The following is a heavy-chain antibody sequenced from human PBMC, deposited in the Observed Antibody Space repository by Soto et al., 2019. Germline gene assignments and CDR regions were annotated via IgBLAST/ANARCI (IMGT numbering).Heavy chain of an antibody. CDR2: IYYSGST. V-gene: IGHV4-39*01. CDR1: GGAISSSSYY. J-gene: IGHJ6*02. D-gene: IGHD3-16*01. CDR3: AGQPLGGMEV. Sequence: PSETLSLTCSISGGAISSSSYYWGWIRKPPGKGLEWIGSIYYSGSTYYNPSLKSRVTISVHTSKNQFSLKLSSVTAANTAVYECAGQPLGGMEVVGQRTT.